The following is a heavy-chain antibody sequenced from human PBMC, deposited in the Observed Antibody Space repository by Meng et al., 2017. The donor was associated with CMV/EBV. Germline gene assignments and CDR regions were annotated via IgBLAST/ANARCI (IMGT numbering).Heavy chain of an antibody. Sequence: GGSLRLSCAASGFTFDDYGMSWVRQAPGKGLEWVSGINWNGGSTGYADSVKGRFTISRDNAKNSLYLQMNSLRAEDTALYYCAREGTYCNGTSCPYYFDYWGQGTLVTVSS. CDR3: AREGTYCNGTSCPYYFDY. D-gene: IGHD2-2*01. V-gene: IGHV3-20*04. CDR1: GFTFDDYG. CDR2: INWNGGST. J-gene: IGHJ4*02.